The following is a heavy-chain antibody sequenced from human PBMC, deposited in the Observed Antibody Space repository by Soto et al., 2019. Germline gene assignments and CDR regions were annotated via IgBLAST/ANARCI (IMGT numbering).Heavy chain of an antibody. CDR3: ARELVGRPYYLEY. CDR1: GGAISSYY. CDR2: IYYSGST. J-gene: IGHJ4*02. D-gene: IGHD2-15*01. V-gene: IGHV4-59*01. Sequence: SETLSLTCTVSGGAISSYYWSWIPQPPGKGLEWIGYIYYSGSTNYNHSLKSRVTISVDTSKNQFSLKLSSVTAADTAVYYCARELVGRPYYLEYWGQGALVTVSS.